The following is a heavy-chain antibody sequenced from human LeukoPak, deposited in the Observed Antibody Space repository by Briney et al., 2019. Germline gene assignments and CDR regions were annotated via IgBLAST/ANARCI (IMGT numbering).Heavy chain of an antibody. Sequence: SETLSLTCTVSGGSISSGSYYWGWIRQPPGKGPEWIGSIYYSGSTYYNPSLKSRVTISVDTSKNQFSLKVSSVTAADTAVYYCAREKYSPGAVDYWGQGSLVTVSS. J-gene: IGHJ4*02. CDR2: IYYSGST. V-gene: IGHV4-39*01. D-gene: IGHD6-6*01. CDR1: GGSISSGSYY. CDR3: AREKYSPGAVDY.